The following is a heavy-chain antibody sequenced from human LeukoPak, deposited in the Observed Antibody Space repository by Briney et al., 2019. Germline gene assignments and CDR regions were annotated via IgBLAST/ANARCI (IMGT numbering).Heavy chain of an antibody. J-gene: IGHJ4*02. CDR2: IYYSGST. CDR1: GGSISSYY. D-gene: IGHD4-17*01. V-gene: IGHV4-59*01. CDR3: ARDDYGDYVSD. Sequence: SETLSLTCTVSGGSISSYYWSWIRQPQGKGLEWIGYIYYSGSTNYNPSLKSRVTISVDTSKNQFSLKLSSVTAADTAVYYCARDDYGDYVSDWGQGTLVTVSS.